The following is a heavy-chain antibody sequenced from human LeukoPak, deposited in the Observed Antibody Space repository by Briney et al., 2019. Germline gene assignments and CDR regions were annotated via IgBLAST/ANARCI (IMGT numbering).Heavy chain of an antibody. V-gene: IGHV1-2*02. D-gene: IGHD4-23*01. J-gene: IGHJ3*02. CDR1: GYIFTDSY. CDR3: ARGLYYGGNQRAHDAFDI. CDR2: FNPASGGT. Sequence: ASVKVSCKASGYIFTDSYMHWVRQAPGQGLEWMVFFNPASGGTKYAQKFQGRVTMTRDTSINTAYMELSSLGLDDTAVYYCARGLYYGGNQRAHDAFDIWGQGTLVTVSS.